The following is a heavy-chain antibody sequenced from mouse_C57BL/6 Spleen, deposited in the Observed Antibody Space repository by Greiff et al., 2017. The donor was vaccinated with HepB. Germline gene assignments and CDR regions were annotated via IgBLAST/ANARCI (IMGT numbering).Heavy chain of an antibody. V-gene: IGHV5-17*01. Sequence: EVQRVESGGGLVKPGGSLKLSCAASGFTFSDYGMHWVRQAPEKGLEWVAYISSGSSTIYYADTVKGRFTISRDNAKNTLFLQMTSLRSEDTAMYYCARGRLRREGYAMDYWGQGTSVTVSS. CDR3: ARGRLRREGYAMDY. D-gene: IGHD2-4*01. CDR1: GFTFSDYG. CDR2: ISSGSSTI. J-gene: IGHJ4*01.